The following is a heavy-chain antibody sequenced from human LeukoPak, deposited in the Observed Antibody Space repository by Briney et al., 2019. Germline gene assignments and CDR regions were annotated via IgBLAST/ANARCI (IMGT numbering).Heavy chain of an antibody. V-gene: IGHV3-30*02. Sequence: GGSLRLSCAASGFTFSSYGMHWVRQAPGKGLEWVAFIRYDGSNKYYADSVKGRFTISRDNSKNTLYLQMNSLRAEDTAVYYCAKEHTMVRGVPYNWFDPWGQGTLVTVSS. CDR2: IRYDGSNK. CDR3: AKEHTMVRGVPYNWFDP. D-gene: IGHD3-10*01. J-gene: IGHJ5*02. CDR1: GFTFSSYG.